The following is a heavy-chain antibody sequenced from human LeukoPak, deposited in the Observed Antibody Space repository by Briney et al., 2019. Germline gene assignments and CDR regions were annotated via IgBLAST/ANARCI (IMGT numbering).Heavy chain of an antibody. CDR1: GFTFSSHG. Sequence: PGGSLRLSCAASGFTFSSHGMHWVRQAPGKGLEWVAVIWFDGSSEYYADSVKGRFTISRDNSKNTLYLQINSLRAEDTAVYYCARDRGESYFDYWGQGTLVTVSS. J-gene: IGHJ4*02. CDR3: ARDRGESYFDY. V-gene: IGHV3-33*01. D-gene: IGHD3-10*01. CDR2: IWFDGSSE.